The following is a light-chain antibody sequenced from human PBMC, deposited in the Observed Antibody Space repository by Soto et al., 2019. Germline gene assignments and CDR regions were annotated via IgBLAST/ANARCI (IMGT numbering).Light chain of an antibody. V-gene: IGLV2-14*01. CDR1: SSDIGGYNY. CDR3: SSYASTSIVI. Sequence: QSALTQPASVSGSPGQSITISCTGTSSDIGGYNYVSWYQQHPGKAPKVMIHDVTNRPSGVSNRFSGSKSGNTASLTISGLQAEDEADYYCSSYASTSIVIFGGGTSDRP. CDR2: DVT. J-gene: IGLJ2*01.